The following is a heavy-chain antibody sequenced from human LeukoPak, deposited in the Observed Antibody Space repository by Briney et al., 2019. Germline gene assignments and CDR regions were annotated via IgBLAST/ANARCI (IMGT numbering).Heavy chain of an antibody. V-gene: IGHV1-18*01. Sequence: ASVKVSCKASGYTFTSYGISWVRQAPGQGLEWMGWISAYNGNTNYAQKPQGRVTMTTDTSTSTAYMELRSLRSDDTAVYYCARRGYGDYQYYYYYYGMDVWGQGTTVTVSS. J-gene: IGHJ6*02. CDR3: ARRGYGDYQYYYYYYGMDV. D-gene: IGHD4-17*01. CDR2: ISAYNGNT. CDR1: GYTFTSYG.